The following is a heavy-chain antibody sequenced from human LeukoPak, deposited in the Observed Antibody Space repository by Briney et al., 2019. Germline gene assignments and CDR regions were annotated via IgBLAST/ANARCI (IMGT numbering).Heavy chain of an antibody. CDR1: GGSISSGDYF. Sequence: PSQTLSLTCTVSGGSISSGDYFWSWVRQPPGKGLEWIGYMYSSGSSTYNPSLKSRVTMSIDPSRNQLSLRVTSVTAADTAVYYCARGGWLKTSYYFDFWGQGSLVTVSS. J-gene: IGHJ4*02. CDR3: ARGGWLKTSYYFDF. D-gene: IGHD5-24*01. CDR2: MYSSGSS. V-gene: IGHV4-61*08.